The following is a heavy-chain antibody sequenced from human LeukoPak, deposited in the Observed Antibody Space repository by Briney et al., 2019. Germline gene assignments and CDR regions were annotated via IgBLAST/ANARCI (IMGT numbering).Heavy chain of an antibody. J-gene: IGHJ5*02. CDR3: ARDSPISCSGGSCQNWFDP. Sequence: ERSLRLSCAASGFTFSSYAMHWVRQAPGKGLEWVAVISYDGSNKYYADSVKGRFTISRDNPKNTLYLQMNSLRAEDTAVYYCARDSPISCSGGSCQNWFDPWGQGTLVTVSS. D-gene: IGHD2-15*01. V-gene: IGHV3-30-3*01. CDR2: ISYDGSNK. CDR1: GFTFSSYA.